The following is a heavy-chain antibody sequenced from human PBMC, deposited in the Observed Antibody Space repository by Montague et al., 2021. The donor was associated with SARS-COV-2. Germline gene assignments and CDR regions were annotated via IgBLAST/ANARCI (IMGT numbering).Heavy chain of an antibody. Sequence: SETLSLTCTVSGGSISRYYWNWIRQPPGKGLEWIAYIYYSGSTNYNPSLKSRVTISVDTSKNQFSLKLSSVTAADTAVYYCARSRDNYNSLTGYPYYSDYWGQGTLVTVSS. CDR2: IYYSGST. J-gene: IGHJ4*02. D-gene: IGHD3-9*01. CDR3: ARSRDNYNSLTGYPYYSDY. CDR1: GGSISRYY. V-gene: IGHV4-59*01.